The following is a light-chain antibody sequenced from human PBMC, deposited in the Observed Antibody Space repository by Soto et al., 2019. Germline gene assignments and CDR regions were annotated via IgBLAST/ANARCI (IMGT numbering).Light chain of an antibody. V-gene: IGKV4-1*01. CDR1: QSVLYSSNNKNY. J-gene: IGKJ2*01. CDR2: WAS. Sequence: DIVMTQSPDSLAVSLGERATINCKSSQSVLYSSNNKNYLAWYQQKPGQPPKLLIYWASTRQSGVPDRSSASGSGTDFTLTISSLQAEDVAVYYCQQYYNTSPYTFGLGTQLEIK. CDR3: QQYYNTSPYT.